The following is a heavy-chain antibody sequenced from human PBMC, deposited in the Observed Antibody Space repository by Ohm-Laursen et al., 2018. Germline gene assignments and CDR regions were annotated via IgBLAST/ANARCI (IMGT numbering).Heavy chain of an antibody. J-gene: IGHJ5*02. Sequence: SETLSLTCIVSGGSTSGFYWSWIRQPAGKGLEWIGHIFGSGSTDYNPSYSPSLKSRVTMSIDTSKNQFSLNLNSLTAADTAVYYCARGPSCSGGTCYNLAWLGPWGQGTLVTVSS. D-gene: IGHD2-15*01. CDR2: IFGSGST. CDR3: ARGPSCSGGTCYNLAWLGP. V-gene: IGHV4-4*07. CDR1: GGSTSGFY.